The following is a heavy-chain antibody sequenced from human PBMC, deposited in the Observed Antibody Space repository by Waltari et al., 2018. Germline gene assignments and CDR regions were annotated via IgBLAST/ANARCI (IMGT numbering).Heavy chain of an antibody. Sequence: EVQLLESGGGLVQPGGSLRLSCAASGFTFSSYAMSWVRQAPGKGLEWVSAISGSSTYDADSVKGRFTISRDNAKNTLYLQMNSLRAEDTAVYYCAKMSRRGYSGYDLGDYDYVWGSYRFGYWGQGTLVTVSS. CDR3: AKMSRRGYSGYDLGDYDYVWGSYRFGY. D-gene: IGHD3-16*02. V-gene: IGHV3-23*01. CDR1: GFTFSSYA. J-gene: IGHJ4*02. CDR2: ISGSST.